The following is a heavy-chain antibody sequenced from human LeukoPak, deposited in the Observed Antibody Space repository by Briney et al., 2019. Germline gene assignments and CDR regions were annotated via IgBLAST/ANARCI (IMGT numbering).Heavy chain of an antibody. D-gene: IGHD3-3*01. V-gene: IGHV3-48*01. J-gene: IGHJ6*02. Sequence: GGSLRLSCAASGFTFSSYWMSWVRQAPGKGLEWVSYISSSSSTIYYADSVKGRFTISRDNAKNSLYLQMNSLRAEDTAVYYCARDPYRFLEWLYDYYYGMDVWGQGTTVTVSS. CDR3: ARDPYRFLEWLYDYYYGMDV. CDR2: ISSSSSTI. CDR1: GFTFSSYW.